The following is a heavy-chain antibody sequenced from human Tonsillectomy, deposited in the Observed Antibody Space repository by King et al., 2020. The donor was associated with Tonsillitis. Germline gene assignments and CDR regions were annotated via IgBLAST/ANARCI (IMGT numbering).Heavy chain of an antibody. D-gene: IGHD3-22*01. CDR2: ISGSGGST. CDR3: AKDVLSSGYYFFDY. J-gene: IGHJ4*02. CDR1: GFTSSNYA. Sequence: VQLVESGGGLVQPGGSLRLSCAASGFTSSNYAMNWVRQAPGKGLEWVSAISGSGGSTYYADSVKGRFTISKDNSKNTLYLQMNSLRAEDSAVYYCAKDVLSSGYYFFDYWGQGTLVTVSS. V-gene: IGHV3-23*04.